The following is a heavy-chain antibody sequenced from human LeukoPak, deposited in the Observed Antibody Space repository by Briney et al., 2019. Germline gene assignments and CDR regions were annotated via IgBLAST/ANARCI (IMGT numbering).Heavy chain of an antibody. CDR1: GFTFSSYW. Sequence: GGSLRLSCAASGFTFSSYWMSWVRQAPGKGLEWVATIKEDGSEKYYVDSVKGRLTISRDNAKNSLYLQMNSLRAEDAAMYYCARVGYVRGFDYWGQGTLVTVSS. J-gene: IGHJ4*02. CDR3: ARVGYVRGFDY. D-gene: IGHD3-10*02. CDR2: IKEDGSEK. V-gene: IGHV3-7*05.